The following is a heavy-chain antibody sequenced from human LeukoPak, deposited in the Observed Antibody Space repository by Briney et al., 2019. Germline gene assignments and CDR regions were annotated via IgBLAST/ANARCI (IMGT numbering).Heavy chain of an antibody. D-gene: IGHD5-12*01. CDR3: GRGYSGYDYIDY. V-gene: IGHV3-48*03. CDR2: ISSSGSTI. CDR1: GFTFSSYE. Sequence: LPGGSLRLSCAASGFTFSSYEMNWVRQAPGKGLEWVSYISSSGSTIYYADSVKGRFTISRDNAKNSLYLQMNSLRAEDTAVYYCGRGYSGYDYIDYWGQGTPVTVSS. J-gene: IGHJ4*02.